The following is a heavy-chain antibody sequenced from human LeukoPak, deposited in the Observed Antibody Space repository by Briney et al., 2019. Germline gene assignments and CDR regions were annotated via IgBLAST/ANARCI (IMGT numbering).Heavy chain of an antibody. J-gene: IGHJ4*02. D-gene: IGHD3-9*01. Sequence: SETLSLTCAVYGGSFSGYYWSWIRQPPGKGLEWIGEINNSGSTNYNPSLKSRVTISVDTSKNQFSLKLSSVTAADTAVYYCASNALHYDILTGYERVFDYWGQGTLVTVSS. CDR1: GGSFSGYY. V-gene: IGHV4-34*01. CDR3: ASNALHYDILTGYERVFDY. CDR2: INNSGST.